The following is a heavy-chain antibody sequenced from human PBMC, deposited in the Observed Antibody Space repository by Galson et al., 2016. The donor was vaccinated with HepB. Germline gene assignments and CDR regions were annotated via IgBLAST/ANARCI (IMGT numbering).Heavy chain of an antibody. CDR2: LNPYDGGS. CDR3: TRARGRGFGVVPDY. V-gene: IGHV1-8*01. J-gene: IGHJ4*02. D-gene: IGHD3-3*01. CDR1: GYTFTNND. Sequence: SVKVSCKASGYTFTNNDINWVRQAPGQGLEWMGWLNPYDGGSGSIQKFQGRVALTRSTYMRTAYMELSSLTSEDTAVYYCTRARGRGFGVVPDYWDPGTLVTVSS.